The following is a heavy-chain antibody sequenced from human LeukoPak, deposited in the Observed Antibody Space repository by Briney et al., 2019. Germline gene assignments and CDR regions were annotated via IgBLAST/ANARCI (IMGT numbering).Heavy chain of an antibody. CDR3: ARSDYGDYPGPFDY. J-gene: IGHJ4*02. CDR1: GFTFSSYA. CDR2: ISYDGSNK. Sequence: PGGSLRLSCAASGFTFSSYAMHWVRQAPGKGLEWVAVISYDGSNKYYADSVKGRFTISRDNSKNTLYLQMNSLRAEDTAVYYCARSDYGDYPGPFDYWGQGTLVTVSS. V-gene: IGHV3-30-3*01. D-gene: IGHD4-17*01.